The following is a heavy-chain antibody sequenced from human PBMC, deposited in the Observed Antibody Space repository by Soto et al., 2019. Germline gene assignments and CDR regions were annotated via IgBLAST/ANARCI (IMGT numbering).Heavy chain of an antibody. J-gene: IGHJ6*02. CDR2: VYYDGGS. V-gene: IGHV4-59*08. Sequence: QVQLQESGPGLVKPSETLSLTCTVSGGSIDGRNCAWIRQPPGKGLEWLGYVYYDGGSSYNPSVKSRLTPSMDTSKSQFPLQLRSVTAADTAVYYCVRQGIGNLHGLVDVWGRGTTVTVSS. CDR3: VRQGIGNLHGLVDV. CDR1: GGSIDGRN. D-gene: IGHD3-10*01.